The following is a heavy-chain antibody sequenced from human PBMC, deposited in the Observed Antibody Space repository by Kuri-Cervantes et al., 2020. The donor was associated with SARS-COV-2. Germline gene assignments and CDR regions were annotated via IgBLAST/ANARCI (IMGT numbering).Heavy chain of an antibody. CDR2: IYYSGST. Sequence: GSLRLSCTVSGGSISSSSYYWGWIRQPPGKGLEWIGSIYYSGSTYYNPSLKSRVTISVDTSKNQFSLKLSSVTAADTAVYYCARDRGKTGSWFDPWGQGTLVTVSS. D-gene: IGHD2-15*01. J-gene: IGHJ5*02. V-gene: IGHV4-39*02. CDR1: GGSISSSSYY. CDR3: ARDRGKTGSWFDP.